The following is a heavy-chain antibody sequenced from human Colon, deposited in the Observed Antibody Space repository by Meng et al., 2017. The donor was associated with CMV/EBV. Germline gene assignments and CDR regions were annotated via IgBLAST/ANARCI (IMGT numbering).Heavy chain of an antibody. CDR3: ARDRSLSATTTFYYSYGMDV. Sequence: ASVKVSCKTSGYTFSHYGITWVRQAPGQGLEWVGWITTYNGNTNYEQKFQGRVTMTTDTSTSTVYMELRILRSDDTAVYYCARDRSLSATTTFYYSYGMDVWGQGTTVTVSS. J-gene: IGHJ6*02. V-gene: IGHV1-18*01. CDR2: ITTYNGNT. D-gene: IGHD1-26*01. CDR1: GYTFSHYG.